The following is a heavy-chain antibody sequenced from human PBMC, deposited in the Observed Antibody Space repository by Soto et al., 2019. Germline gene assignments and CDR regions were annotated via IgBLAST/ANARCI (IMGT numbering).Heavy chain of an antibody. J-gene: IGHJ4*02. CDR2: IAGGGGIT. Sequence: GGSLRLSCAASGFTFNNYAMNWVRQAPGKGLEWVSAIAGGGGITYYADSVKGRFTISRDNSKKTLYLQMNSLRAEDTAVYYCAKRNLENCNTVNCYWPFDDWGQGTLVTVSS. CDR3: AKRNLENCNTVNCYWPFDD. D-gene: IGHD2-21*01. CDR1: GFTFNNYA. V-gene: IGHV3-23*01.